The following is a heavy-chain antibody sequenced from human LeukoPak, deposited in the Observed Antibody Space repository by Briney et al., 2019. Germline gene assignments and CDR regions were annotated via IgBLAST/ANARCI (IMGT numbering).Heavy chain of an antibody. V-gene: IGHV1-2*02. CDR1: GYTFTGYY. CDR3: ARGVTVLGYNWFDP. J-gene: IGHJ5*02. D-gene: IGHD7-27*01. CDR2: INPNSGGT. Sequence: ASVKVSCKAPGYTFTGYYMHWVRQAPGQGLEWMGWINPNSGGTNYAQKFQGRVTMTRDTSISTAYMELSRLRSDDTAVYYCARGVTVLGYNWFDPWGQGTLVTVSS.